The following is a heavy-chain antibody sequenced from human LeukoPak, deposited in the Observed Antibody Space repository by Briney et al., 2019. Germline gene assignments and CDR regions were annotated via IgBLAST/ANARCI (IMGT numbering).Heavy chain of an antibody. CDR1: GFTFSSYA. CDR3: AKLLSGYCSRTSCLNWFDP. CDR2: LSGTGSRT. J-gene: IGHJ5*02. Sequence: AGGSLRLSCAASGFTFSSYAMSWVRQAPGKGLEWVSALSGTGSRTYYADSVKGRFTISRDNSKNTLYLQMNSLRAEDTAVYYCAKLLSGYCSRTSCLNWFDPWGQGTLVTVSS. V-gene: IGHV3-23*01. D-gene: IGHD2-2*01.